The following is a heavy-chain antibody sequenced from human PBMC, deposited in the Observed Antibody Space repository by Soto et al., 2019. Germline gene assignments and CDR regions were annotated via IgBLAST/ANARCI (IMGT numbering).Heavy chain of an antibody. CDR3: ARYKSAVATNHFDY. V-gene: IGHV1-2*04. D-gene: IGHD5-12*01. CDR2: INPNSGGT. J-gene: IGHJ4*02. CDR1: GYTFTGYY. Sequence: GASVKVSCKASGYTFTGYYMHWVRQAPGQGLEWMGWINPNSGGTNYAQKFQGWVTMTRDTSISTAYMELSRLRSDETAVYYCARYKSAVATNHFDYWGQGNLVTVSA.